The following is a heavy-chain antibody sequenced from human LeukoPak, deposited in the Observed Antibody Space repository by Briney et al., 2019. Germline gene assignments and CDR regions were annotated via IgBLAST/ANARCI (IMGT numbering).Heavy chain of an antibody. Sequence: GGSLRLSCAASGFTVSSNYMSWVRQAPGKGLEWVSDIYSGGSTYYADSVKGRFTISRDNSKNTLYLQMNSLRAEDTAVYYCARRNYGDSRRWFDPWGQGTLVTVSS. V-gene: IGHV3-53*01. CDR2: IYSGGST. D-gene: IGHD4-17*01. J-gene: IGHJ5*02. CDR1: GFTVSSNY. CDR3: ARRNYGDSRRWFDP.